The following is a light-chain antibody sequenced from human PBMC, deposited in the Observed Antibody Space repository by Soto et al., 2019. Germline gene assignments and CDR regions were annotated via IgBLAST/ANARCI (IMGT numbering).Light chain of an antibody. CDR3: QQRSNWPPT. CDR2: GAS. V-gene: IGKV3D-20*02. Sequence: EIVLTQSPGTLSLSPGERATLSCMASQSVSSSSLAWFQQKPGQAPRLLIYGASSRATGIPDRFSGSGSGTDFTLTISSLEPEDFADYYCQQRSNWPPTFGQGTKVDIK. CDR1: QSVSSSS. J-gene: IGKJ1*01.